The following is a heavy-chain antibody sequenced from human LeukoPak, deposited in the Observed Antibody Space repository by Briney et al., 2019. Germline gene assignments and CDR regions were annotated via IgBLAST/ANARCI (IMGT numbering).Heavy chain of an antibody. D-gene: IGHD1-1*01. CDR2: IKQDESEK. V-gene: IGHV3-7*01. CDR3: ARDKIEGPTKLDY. J-gene: IGHJ4*02. Sequence: GGSLRLSCAASGFTFSSYWMSWVRQPPGKGLEWVANIKQDESEKYYVDSVKGRFTISRDNAKNSLYLQMNSLRAEDTAVYYCARDKIEGPTKLDYWGQGILVTVSS. CDR1: GFTFSSYW.